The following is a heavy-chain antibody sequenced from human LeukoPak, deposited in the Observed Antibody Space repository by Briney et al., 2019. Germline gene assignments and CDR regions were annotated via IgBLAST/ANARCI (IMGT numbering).Heavy chain of an antibody. V-gene: IGHV4-39*01. Sequence: SETLSLTCTVSGGSISSSSYYWGWIRQPPGKGLEWIGSIYYSGSTYYNPSLKSRVTISVDTSKNQFSLKLSSVTAADTAVYYCARRDYYDSSGYYLSTAFDIWGQGTMVTVSS. CDR2: IYYSGST. J-gene: IGHJ3*02. CDR3: ARRDYYDSSGYYLSTAFDI. CDR1: GGSISSSSYY. D-gene: IGHD3-22*01.